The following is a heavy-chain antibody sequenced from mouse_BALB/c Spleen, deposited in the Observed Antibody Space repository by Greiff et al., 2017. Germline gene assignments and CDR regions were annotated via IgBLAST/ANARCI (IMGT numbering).Heavy chain of an antibody. J-gene: IGHJ4*01. CDR1: GFTFSSYA. V-gene: IGHV5-6-5*01. CDR2: ISSGGST. CDR3: ARGHAMDY. Sequence: DVKLVESGGGLVKPGGSLKLSCAASGFTFSSYAMSWVRQTPEKRLEWVASISSGGSTYYPDSVKGRFTISRDNARNILYLQMSSLRSEDTAMYYCARGHAMDYWGQGTSVTVSA.